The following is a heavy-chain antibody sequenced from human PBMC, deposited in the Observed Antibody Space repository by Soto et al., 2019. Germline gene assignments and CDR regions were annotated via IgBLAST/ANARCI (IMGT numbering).Heavy chain of an antibody. D-gene: IGHD2-8*02. Sequence: SETLSLTCTVSGGSITGYYWSWVRQPPEKGLEWLGNVFWSGSTDYNPSLKSRVTISVDTSKIQFSLNLTSVTAADTAVYYCARFRYCAGGTCHHAFDIWGQGTMVTVSS. V-gene: IGHV4-59*01. J-gene: IGHJ3*02. CDR2: VFWSGST. CDR1: GGSITGYY. CDR3: ARFRYCAGGTCHHAFDI.